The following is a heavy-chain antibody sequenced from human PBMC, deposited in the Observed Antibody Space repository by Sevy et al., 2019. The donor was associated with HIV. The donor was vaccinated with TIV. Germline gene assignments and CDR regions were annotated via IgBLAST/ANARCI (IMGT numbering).Heavy chain of an antibody. V-gene: IGHV4-4*07. D-gene: IGHD1-26*01. CDR1: GRSISTLY. CDR2: IHISGGT. J-gene: IGHJ5*01. CDR3: ASGPWGWFDS. Sequence: SETLSLTCNVSGRSISTLYRTWIRQPAGKGLEWIGRIHISGGTNYNPSLKSRVTMSGDTSKNQFFLKMTSVTAADTAIYYCASGPWGWFDSWGQGTPVTVSS.